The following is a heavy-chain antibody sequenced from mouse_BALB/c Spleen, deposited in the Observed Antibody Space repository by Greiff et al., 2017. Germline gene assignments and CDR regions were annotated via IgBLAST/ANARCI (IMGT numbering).Heavy chain of an antibody. CDR1: GFSLTSYG. CDR3: AISLLRYFDV. V-gene: IGHV2-2*02. J-gene: IGHJ1*01. CDR2: IWSGGST. D-gene: IGHD1-2*01. Sequence: VQLQQSGPGLVQPSQSLSITCTVSGFSLTSYGVHWVRQSPGKGLEWLGVIWSGGSTDYNAAFISRLSISKDNSKSQVFFKMNSLQANDTAIYYCAISLLRYFDVWGAGTTVTVSS.